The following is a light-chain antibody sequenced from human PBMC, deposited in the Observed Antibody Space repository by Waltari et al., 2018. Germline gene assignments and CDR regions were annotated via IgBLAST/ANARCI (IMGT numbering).Light chain of an antibody. CDR2: NDA. Sequence: SYVLTQPPSVSVAPGQTATITCGGSDIGSKSVHWYQQKAGQAPLPVIYNDADRPSGVPDRFSGSNSANTATLAISRVEAGDEADYYCHVWETSRDYQGFFGTGTKVTVL. J-gene: IGLJ1*01. CDR3: HVWETSRDYQGF. V-gene: IGLV3-21*02. CDR1: DIGSKS.